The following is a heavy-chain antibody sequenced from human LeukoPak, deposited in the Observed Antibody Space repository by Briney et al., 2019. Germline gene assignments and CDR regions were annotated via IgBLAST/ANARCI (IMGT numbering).Heavy chain of an antibody. J-gene: IGHJ4*02. CDR3: ARDILTGYPTDY. V-gene: IGHV3-21*04. CDR1: GFTFSSYS. Sequence: GGSLRLSCAASGFTFSSYSMNWVRQAPGKGLEWVSSISSSSSYIYYADSVKGRFTISRDNAKNSLYLQMNSLRAEDTAVYYCARDILTGYPTDYWGQGTLVTVSS. D-gene: IGHD3-9*01. CDR2: ISSSSSYI.